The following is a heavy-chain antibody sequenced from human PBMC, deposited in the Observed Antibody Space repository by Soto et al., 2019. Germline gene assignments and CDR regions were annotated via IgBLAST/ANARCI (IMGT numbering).Heavy chain of an antibody. Sequence: ASVKVSCKASGYTFATYGINWVRQAPGLGLEWMGWISPYNGKTEFAEKFRGRVTMATDTSTSTAYMEVRSLRSDDTAVYYCARDPHDFWSSYFFDPWGQGTLVTVSS. CDR3: ARDPHDFWSSYFFDP. J-gene: IGHJ5*02. CDR2: ISPYNGKT. CDR1: GYTFATYG. D-gene: IGHD3-3*01. V-gene: IGHV1-18*04.